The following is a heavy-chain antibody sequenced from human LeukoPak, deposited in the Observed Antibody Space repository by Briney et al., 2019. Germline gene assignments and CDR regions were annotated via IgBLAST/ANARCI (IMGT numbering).Heavy chain of an antibody. D-gene: IGHD6-6*01. V-gene: IGHV3-30*02. CDR3: AKDRGGIAARPFAIDY. CDR2: IRYDGINK. J-gene: IGHJ4*02. CDR1: GFTFSSYG. Sequence: AGGSLRLSCAASGFTFSSYGMHWVRQAPGKGLEWVASIRYDGINKYYADSVKGRFTISRDNSKNTLYLQMNSLRAEDTAVYYCAKDRGGIAARPFAIDYWGQGTLVTVSS.